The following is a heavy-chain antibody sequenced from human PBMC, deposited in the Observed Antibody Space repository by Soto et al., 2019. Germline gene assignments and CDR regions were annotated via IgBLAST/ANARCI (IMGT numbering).Heavy chain of an antibody. CDR1: GFTFSSYA. CDR2: ISGSGGST. J-gene: IGHJ4*02. CDR3: AKAIDPGCFDY. Sequence: GGSLRLSCAASGFTFSSYARSWVRQAPGKGLKWVSAISGSGGSTYYADSVKGRFTISRDNSKNTLYLQMNSLRAEDTAVYYCAKAIDPGCFDYWGQGTLVTVSS. D-gene: IGHD2-21*01. V-gene: IGHV3-23*01.